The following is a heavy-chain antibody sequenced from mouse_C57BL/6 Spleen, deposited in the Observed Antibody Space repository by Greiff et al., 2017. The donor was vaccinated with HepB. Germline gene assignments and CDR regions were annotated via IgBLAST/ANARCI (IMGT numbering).Heavy chain of an antibody. CDR3: ARDGGTGYFDV. J-gene: IGHJ1*03. CDR2: IYYSGTN. V-gene: IGHV3-5*01. CDR1: GISITTGNYR. Sequence: EVKLQESGPGLVKPSQTVFLTCTVTGISITTGNYRWSWIRQFPGNKLEWIGYIYYSGTNTYNPSLTSRTTITRDTPKNQFFLEMNSLTAEDTATYYCARDGGTGYFDVWGTGTTVTVSS.